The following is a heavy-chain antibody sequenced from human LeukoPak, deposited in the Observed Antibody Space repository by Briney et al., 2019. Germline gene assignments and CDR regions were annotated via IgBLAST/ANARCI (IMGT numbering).Heavy chain of an antibody. CDR3: ARGTERASWFDP. J-gene: IGHJ5*02. CDR1: GGSISSGGYS. Sequence: SETLSLTSAVSGGSISSGGYSWSWIRQPPGKGLEWIGYIYRSGSTYYSPSLKSRVTISVDRSKNQFSLKLSSVTAADTAVYYCARGTERASWFDPWGQGTLVTVSS. D-gene: IGHD1-1*01. V-gene: IGHV4-30-2*01. CDR2: IYRSGST.